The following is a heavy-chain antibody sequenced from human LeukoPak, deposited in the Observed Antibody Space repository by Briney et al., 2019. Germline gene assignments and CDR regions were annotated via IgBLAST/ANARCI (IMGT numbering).Heavy chain of an antibody. D-gene: IGHD3-22*01. J-gene: IGHJ4*02. V-gene: IGHV3-30*04. CDR1: GFTFSIYA. Sequence: GGSLRLSCAASGFTFSIYAMHWVRQAPGKGLEWVAVISYDGSNKYYADSVKGRFTISRDNSKNTLYLQMNSLRAEDTAVYYCAKDSTFDSSGYYTIDYWGQGTLVTVSS. CDR3: AKDSTFDSSGYYTIDY. CDR2: ISYDGSNK.